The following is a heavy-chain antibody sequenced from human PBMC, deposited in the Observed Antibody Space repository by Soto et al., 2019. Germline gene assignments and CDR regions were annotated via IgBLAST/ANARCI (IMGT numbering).Heavy chain of an antibody. CDR2: AYHSGST. J-gene: IGHJ4*02. Sequence: QLQLQESGPGLVRPSGTLSLTCAVSGGFTSTNNWWSWVRQPPGKGLEWIGDAYHSGSTEYNPSLKSRVSISVDKSKNQISLKLTSATAADTAVYYCARSPPSSYYGGSGTFDYWGQGTLVTPSS. CDR1: GGFTSTNNW. V-gene: IGHV4-4*02. D-gene: IGHD3-10*01. CDR3: ARSPPSSYYGGSGTFDY.